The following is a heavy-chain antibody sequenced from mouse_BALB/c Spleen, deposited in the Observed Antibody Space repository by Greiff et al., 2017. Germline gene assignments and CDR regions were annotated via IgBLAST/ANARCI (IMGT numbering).Heavy chain of an antibody. D-gene: IGHD1-1*01. Sequence: VHVKQSGAELVRSGASVKLSCTASGFNIKDYYMHWVKQRPEQGLEWIGWIDPENGDTEYAPKFQGKATMTADTSSNTAYLQLSSLTSEDTAVYYCNAGGYYYGSSYGNYWGQGTTLTVSS. CDR3: NAGGYYYGSSYGNY. V-gene: IGHV14-4*02. CDR2: IDPENGDT. J-gene: IGHJ2*01. CDR1: GFNIKDYY.